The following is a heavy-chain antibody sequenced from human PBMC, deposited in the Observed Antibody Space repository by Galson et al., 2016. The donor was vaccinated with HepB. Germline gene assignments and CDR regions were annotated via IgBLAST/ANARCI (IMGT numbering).Heavy chain of an antibody. V-gene: IGHV3-23*01. J-gene: IGHJ4*02. CDR1: GFIFKDYV. CDR2: ISHRDDT. CDR3: AKRHEYCPPVGCSVDS. Sequence: SLRLSCAASGFIFKDYVMGWVRQAPGKGLEWVSTISHRDDTPYADSVRGRFTISRDNSNNMLFLQMSSLRVDDTAVYYCAKRHEYCPPVGCSVDSWGQGTLVSVSS. D-gene: IGHD2/OR15-2a*01.